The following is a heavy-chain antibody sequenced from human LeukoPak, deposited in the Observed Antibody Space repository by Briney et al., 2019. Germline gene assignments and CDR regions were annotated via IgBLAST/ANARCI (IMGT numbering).Heavy chain of an antibody. Sequence: SETLSLTCGVYGGSFSGYFWSWIRQPPGKGLEWIGEINQSGNTNYNPSLKSRVTISVATSKNQFSLKLSSVTAADTAVYYCARNLYSYGLRLDYWGQGTLVTVSS. CDR3: ARNLYSYGLRLDY. CDR2: INQSGNT. V-gene: IGHV4-34*01. D-gene: IGHD5-18*01. CDR1: GGSFSGYF. J-gene: IGHJ4*02.